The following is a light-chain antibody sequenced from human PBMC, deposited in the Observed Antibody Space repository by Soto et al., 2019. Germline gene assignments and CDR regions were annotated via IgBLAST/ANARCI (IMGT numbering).Light chain of an antibody. CDR1: ETISHY. J-gene: IGKJ4*01. CDR2: GAS. V-gene: IGKV1-39*01. CDR3: HQSASTPLT. Sequence: IHMTQSPSSLSASVGDRVTLTCRASETISHYLNWYQQKPGQAPELLIYGASKLQSGVPSRFSASGSGTDFPLPITSLQTEDFATYYCHQSASTPLTFGGGTKVEVK.